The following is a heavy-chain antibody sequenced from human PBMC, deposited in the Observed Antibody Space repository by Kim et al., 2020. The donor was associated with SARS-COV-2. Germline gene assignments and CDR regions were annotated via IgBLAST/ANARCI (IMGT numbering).Heavy chain of an antibody. Sequence: ASVKVSCKASGYTFTSYYMHWVRQAPGQGLEWMGIINPSGGSTSYAQKFQGRVTMTRDTSTSTVYMELSSLRSEDTAVYYCAGGGGVVKMATIEGLDYWGQGTLVTVSS. V-gene: IGHV1-46*01. D-gene: IGHD5-12*01. CDR2: INPSGGST. CDR3: AGGGGVVKMATIEGLDY. CDR1: GYTFTSYY. J-gene: IGHJ4*02.